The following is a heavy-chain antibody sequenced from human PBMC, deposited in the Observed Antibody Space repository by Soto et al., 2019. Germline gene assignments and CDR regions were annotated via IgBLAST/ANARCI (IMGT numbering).Heavy chain of an antibody. Sequence: SETLSLTCTVSGGSISSYYWSWIRQPPGKGLEWIGYIYYSGSTNYNPSLKSRVTISVDTSKNQFSLKLSSVTAADTAVYYCARGVAARRLFDSWGQGALVTVSS. V-gene: IGHV4-59*01. D-gene: IGHD6-6*01. CDR2: IYYSGST. J-gene: IGHJ4*02. CDR1: GGSISSYY. CDR3: ARGVAARRLFDS.